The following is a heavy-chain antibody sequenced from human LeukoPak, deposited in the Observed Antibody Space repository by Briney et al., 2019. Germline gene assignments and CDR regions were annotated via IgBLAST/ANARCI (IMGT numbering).Heavy chain of an antibody. V-gene: IGHV4-34*01. CDR2: INHSGST. CDR1: GGSFSGYY. Sequence: SETLSLTCAVYGGSFSGYYWSWIRQPPGKGLEWIGEINHSGSTNYNPSLKSRVTISVDTSKNQFSLKLSSVTAADTAVYYCARDLRLEGSGFIDYWGQGTLVTVSS. J-gene: IGHJ4*02. D-gene: IGHD3-22*01. CDR3: ARDLRLEGSGFIDY.